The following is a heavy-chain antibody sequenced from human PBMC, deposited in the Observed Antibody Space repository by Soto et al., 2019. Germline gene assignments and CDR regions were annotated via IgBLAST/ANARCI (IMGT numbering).Heavy chain of an antibody. D-gene: IGHD2-15*01. CDR2: ISGSGADT. CDR3: AKDTGRGGGSVFDY. V-gene: IGHV3-23*01. Sequence: GGSLRLSCAPSGFIFSNYAMSWVRQARGKGLEWVSAISGSGADTYYTESVKGRFTISRDNFKNTLYLQMNSLRAEDTAVYYCAKDTGRGGGSVFDYWGQGTMITVSS. CDR1: GFIFSNYA. J-gene: IGHJ4*02.